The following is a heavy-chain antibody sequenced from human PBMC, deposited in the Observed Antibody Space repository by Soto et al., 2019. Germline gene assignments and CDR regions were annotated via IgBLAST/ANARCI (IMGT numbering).Heavy chain of an antibody. CDR3: ATGSFTSTGGRIGYHSNAIDV. CDR2: IIPIFGPA. D-gene: IGHD5-12*01. V-gene: IGHV1-69*13. Sequence: SVKVSCKSSGGTFSSHSINWVRQAPGRGLEWMGGIIPIFGPANFAKKFQGRVTITADESTTTAYMELSSLTSEDTAVYYCATGSFTSTGGRIGYHSNAIDVWGQGTTVTVSS. J-gene: IGHJ6*01. CDR1: GGTFSSHS.